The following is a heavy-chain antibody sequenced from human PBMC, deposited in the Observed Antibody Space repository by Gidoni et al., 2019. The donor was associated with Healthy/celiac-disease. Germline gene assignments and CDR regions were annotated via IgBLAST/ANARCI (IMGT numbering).Heavy chain of an antibody. J-gene: IGHJ4*02. CDR3: AKSKYYYDSSGYYFDY. D-gene: IGHD3-22*01. CDR1: GFTFSSYA. Sequence: EVQLLESGGGLVQPGGSLRLSCAASGFTFSSYAMSWVRQAPGKGLEWVSASSGSGGSTYYADSVKGRFTISRDNSKNTLYLQMNSLRAEDTAVYYCAKSKYYYDSSGYYFDYWGQGTLVTVSS. V-gene: IGHV3-23*01. CDR2: SSGSGGST.